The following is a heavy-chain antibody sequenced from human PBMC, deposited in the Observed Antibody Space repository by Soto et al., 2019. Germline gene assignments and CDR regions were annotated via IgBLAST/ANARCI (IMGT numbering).Heavy chain of an antibody. V-gene: IGHV4-39*01. CDR2: IYYSGTT. CDR1: AGSITNSSYY. J-gene: IGHJ5*02. CDR3: GRQTRDCSGTYHWCFDP. Sequence: SETLSLTCTVSAGSITNSSYYWGWFRQPPGKGPEWIGTIYYSGTTYYNPSLKSRVTISVDTSNNQFSLNLSSMTGENRAVFYWGRQTRDCSGTYHWCFDPWGRGTLVTVSS. D-gene: IGHD1-26*01.